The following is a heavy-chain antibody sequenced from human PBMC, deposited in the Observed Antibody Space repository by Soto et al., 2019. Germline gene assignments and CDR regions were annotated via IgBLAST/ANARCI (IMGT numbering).Heavy chain of an antibody. CDR2: ISYDGSNK. V-gene: IGHV3-30*18. Sequence: PVGSLRPSCEASGFTFSSYAMHWVRQAPGKGLEWVAVISYDGSNKYYADSVKGRFTISRDNSKNTLYLQMNSLRAEDTAVYYCAKSWLSGSGSYLPSWGQGTLVTVSS. CDR1: GFTFSSYA. J-gene: IGHJ4*02. CDR3: AKSWLSGSGSYLPS. D-gene: IGHD3-10*01.